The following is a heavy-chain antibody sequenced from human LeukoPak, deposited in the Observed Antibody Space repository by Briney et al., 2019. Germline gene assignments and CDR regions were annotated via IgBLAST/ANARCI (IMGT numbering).Heavy chain of an antibody. Sequence: ASVKVSCTASGYTFINYGITWVRQAPGQGLEWMGWISAYNANTLYAQNLQGRVTLTTDTSTSTAYMDLRSLRSDDTAVYYCARTYYYDARSFDYWGQGTLVTVSS. J-gene: IGHJ4*02. V-gene: IGHV1-18*01. CDR2: ISAYNANT. CDR1: GYTFINYG. CDR3: ARTYYYDARSFDY. D-gene: IGHD4/OR15-4a*01.